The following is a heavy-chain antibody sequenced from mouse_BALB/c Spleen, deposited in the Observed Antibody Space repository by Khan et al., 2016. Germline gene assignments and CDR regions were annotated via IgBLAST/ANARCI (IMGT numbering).Heavy chain of an antibody. V-gene: IGHV2-6-7*01. CDR2: IWGDGST. J-gene: IGHJ3*01. CDR3: ARVVDYDHGVFAY. CDR1: GFSLTGYG. D-gene: IGHD2-4*01. Sequence: QVQLKESGPGLVAPSQSLSITCTVSGFSLTGYGVNWVRQPPGKGLEWLGMIWGDGSTDYNSALKSRLSISKANSKSQVFLKMNSLQTDDTASYYCARVVDYDHGVFAYWGQGTLVTVSA.